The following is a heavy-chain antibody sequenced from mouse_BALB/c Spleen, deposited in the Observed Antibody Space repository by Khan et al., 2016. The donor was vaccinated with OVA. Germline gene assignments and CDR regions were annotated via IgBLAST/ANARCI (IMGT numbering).Heavy chain of an antibody. CDR1: GYSITSGYV. CDR3: ARTARIKY. CDR2: ISYSGRT. D-gene: IGHD1-2*01. J-gene: IGHJ2*01. V-gene: IGHV3-2*02. Sequence: EVQLQESGPGLVKPSLSLSLTCTVTGYSITSGYVWNWIRQFPGNKLEWMGYISYSGRTNYNQSLKSRISITRDTSKNQFFLQLNAVTTEDTATYYCARTARIKYWGQGTTLTVSS.